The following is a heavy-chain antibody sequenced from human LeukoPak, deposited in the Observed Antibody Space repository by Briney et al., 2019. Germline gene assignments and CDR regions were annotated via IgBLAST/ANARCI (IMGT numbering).Heavy chain of an antibody. D-gene: IGHD3-10*01. Sequence: GGSLTLSCAASGFILSTYTMNWVRQAPGKGLEWVSYISYSGGTIYYADSVRGRFTVSRDNARNSLYLQLNSVRAEDTAVYYCARDGAYLYGTESFSFSDWGQGTLVTVSS. J-gene: IGHJ4*02. V-gene: IGHV3-48*03. CDR3: ARDGAYLYGTESFSFSD. CDR2: ISYSGGTI. CDR1: GFILSTYT.